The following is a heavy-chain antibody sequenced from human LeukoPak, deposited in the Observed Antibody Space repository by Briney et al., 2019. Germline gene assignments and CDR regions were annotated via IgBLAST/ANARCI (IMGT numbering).Heavy chain of an antibody. CDR2: INPNNGGT. V-gene: IGHV1-2*02. CDR3: AKEARGWYFGV. CDR1: GYGFTAYY. J-gene: IGHJ2*01. Sequence: ASVKVSCKASGYGFTAYYMHWVRQAPGQGLEWMGWINPNNGGTNYAQKFQGRVTVTRDTSTNTAYMELSGLTSDDTAVYYCAKEARGWYFGVWGRGTSVTVSA.